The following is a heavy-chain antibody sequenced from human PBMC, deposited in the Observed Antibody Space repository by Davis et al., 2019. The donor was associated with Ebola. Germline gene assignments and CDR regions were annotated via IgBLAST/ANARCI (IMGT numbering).Heavy chain of an antibody. CDR1: LYTFTRHY. Sequence: SVPVSCLASLYTFTRHYLLWVRHPPGPALEWLVIINPSGGRTSYAQKFQGRVTMTRDTSTSTVYMDLSSLRSEDTAVYYCASYSRLYYYYGMDVWGQGTTVTVSS. CDR2: INPSGGRT. J-gene: IGHJ6*02. D-gene: IGHD1-26*01. V-gene: IGHV1-46*01. CDR3: ASYSRLYYYYGMDV.